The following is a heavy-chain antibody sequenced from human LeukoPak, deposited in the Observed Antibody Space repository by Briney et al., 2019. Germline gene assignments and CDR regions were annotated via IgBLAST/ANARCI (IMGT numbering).Heavy chain of an antibody. Sequence: GGSLRLSCAASGFTFSSYAMHWVRQAPGKGLEWVAVISYDGSNKYYADSVKGRFTISRDDSKNTLYLQMNSLRAEDTAVYYCAREGISRKMDLDYWGQGTLVTVSS. V-gene: IGHV3-30-3*01. CDR1: GFTFSSYA. D-gene: IGHD2/OR15-2a*01. CDR3: AREGISRKMDLDY. J-gene: IGHJ4*02. CDR2: ISYDGSNK.